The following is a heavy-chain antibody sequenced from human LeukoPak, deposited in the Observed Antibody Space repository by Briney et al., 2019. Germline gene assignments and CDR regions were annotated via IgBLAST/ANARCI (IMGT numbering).Heavy chain of an antibody. D-gene: IGHD6-13*01. V-gene: IGHV3-23*01. J-gene: IGHJ3*02. CDR3: ARVGDYSSSWQRAFDI. CDR2: ISGSGGST. CDR1: GFTFSSYA. Sequence: GGSLRLSYAASGFTFSSYAMSWVRQAPGKGLEWVSAISGSGGSTYYADSVKGRFTFSRDNSKNTLYLQMNSLRAEDTAVYYCARVGDYSSSWQRAFDIWGQGTMVTVSS.